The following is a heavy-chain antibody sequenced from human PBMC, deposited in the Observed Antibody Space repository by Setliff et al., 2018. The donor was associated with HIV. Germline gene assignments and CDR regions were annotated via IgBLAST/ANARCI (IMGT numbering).Heavy chain of an antibody. CDR2: IYYTGST. CDR3: ARSTGSTYHYYYMDV. Sequence: SETLSLTCIVSGGSITSYYWSWIRQPPGKGLEWIGYIYYTGSTNYNPSLKGRVTISVDTSKNHFSLKLFSVTAADTAVYYCARSTGSTYHYYYMDVWGKGTKVTVSS. J-gene: IGHJ6*03. V-gene: IGHV4-59*01. CDR1: GGSITSYY.